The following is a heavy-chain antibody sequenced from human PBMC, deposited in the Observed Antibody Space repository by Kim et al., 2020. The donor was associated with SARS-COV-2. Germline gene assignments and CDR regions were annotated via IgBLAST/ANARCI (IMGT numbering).Heavy chain of an antibody. J-gene: IGHJ3*02. CDR1: GGSISSSSYY. CDR2: IYYSGST. Sequence: SETLSLTCTVSGGSISSSSYYWGWIRQPPGKGLEWIGSIYYSGSTYYNPSLKSRVTISVDTSKNQFSLKLSSVTAADTAVYYCADSSGYNDAFDIWGQGTMVTVSS. D-gene: IGHD3-22*01. CDR3: ADSSGYNDAFDI. V-gene: IGHV4-39*01.